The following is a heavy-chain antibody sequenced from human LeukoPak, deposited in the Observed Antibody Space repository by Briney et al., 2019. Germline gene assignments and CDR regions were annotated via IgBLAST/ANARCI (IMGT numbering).Heavy chain of an antibody. CDR2: ISERGGST. V-gene: IGHV3-23*01. J-gene: IGHJ4*02. CDR1: GFTFNTFN. Sequence: PGGSLRLSCAASGFTFNTFNMNWVRQAPGKGLEWVSGISERGGSTNYADSLKGRFIISRDTSKNTVYLQMNSLRVEDTAVYFCARRGIVIRAVIIIGFHKEAYYFDYWGQGILVTVSS. D-gene: IGHD3-10*01. CDR3: ARRGIVIRAVIIIGFHKEAYYFDY.